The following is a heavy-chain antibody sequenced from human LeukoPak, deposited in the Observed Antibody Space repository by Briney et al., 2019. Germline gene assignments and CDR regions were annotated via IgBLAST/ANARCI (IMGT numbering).Heavy chain of an antibody. D-gene: IGHD3-22*01. Sequence: ASVKVSCKVSGYTLTELSMSWVRQAPGKGLEWMGGFDPEDGETIYAQKFQGRVTMTEDTSTDTAFMELSSLRSEDTAVYYCATPHYYDSSGPSPQFDYWGQGTLVTVSS. V-gene: IGHV1-24*01. J-gene: IGHJ4*02. CDR1: GYTLTELS. CDR2: FDPEDGET. CDR3: ATPHYYDSSGPSPQFDY.